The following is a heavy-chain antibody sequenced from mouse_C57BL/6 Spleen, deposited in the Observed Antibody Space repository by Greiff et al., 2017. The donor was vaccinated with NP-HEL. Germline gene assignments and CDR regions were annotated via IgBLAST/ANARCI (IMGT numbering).Heavy chain of an antibody. V-gene: IGHV1-52*01. CDR2: IDPSDSET. CDR3: ARSGGNYLYAMDY. D-gene: IGHD2-1*01. CDR1: GYTFTSYW. Sequence: QVQLQQPGAELVRPGSSVKLSCKASGYTFTSYWMHWVKQRPIQGLEWIGNIDPSDSETHYNQKFKDKATLTVDKSSSTAYMQLSSLTSEDSAVYYGARSGGNYLYAMDYWGQGTSVTVSS. J-gene: IGHJ4*01.